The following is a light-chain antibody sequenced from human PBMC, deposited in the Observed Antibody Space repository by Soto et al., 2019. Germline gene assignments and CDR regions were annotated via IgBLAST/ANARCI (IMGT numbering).Light chain of an antibody. V-gene: IGKV3-11*01. J-gene: IGKJ4*01. Sequence: EIMLTQSPATLSLSPGETATLSCLANQLISNYLAWYQQKPGQAPRLLIYDASNRATGIPARFSGSGPGTDFTLTISSLEHEDFAVYYCQQRGNWPLTFGGGTKVDIK. CDR3: QQRGNWPLT. CDR1: QLISNY. CDR2: DAS.